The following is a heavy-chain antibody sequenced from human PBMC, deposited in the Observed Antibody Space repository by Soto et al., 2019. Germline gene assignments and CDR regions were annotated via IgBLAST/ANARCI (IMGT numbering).Heavy chain of an antibody. D-gene: IGHD1-26*01. CDR1: GFTFSSYA. CDR2: ISGSGGST. V-gene: IGHV3-23*01. Sequence: GWSLRLSCAASGFTFSSYAMSWVRQAPGKGLEWVSAISGSGGSTYYADSVKGRFTISRDNSKNTLYLQMNSLRAEDTAVYYCAILSGSRANLIDYWGQGTLVTVSS. J-gene: IGHJ4*02. CDR3: AILSGSRANLIDY.